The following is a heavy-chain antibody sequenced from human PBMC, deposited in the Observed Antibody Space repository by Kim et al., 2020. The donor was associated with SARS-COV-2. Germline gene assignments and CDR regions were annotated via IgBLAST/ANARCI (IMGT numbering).Heavy chain of an antibody. V-gene: IGHV3-21*01. D-gene: IGHD3-22*01. J-gene: IGHJ4*02. Sequence: GGSLRLSCAASGFTFSSYSMNWVRQAPGKGLEWVSSISSSSSYIYYADSVKGRFTISRDNAKNSLYLQMNSLRAEDTAVYYCARVFWDGGYYDSSGYCDYWGQGTLVTVSS. CDR2: ISSSSSYI. CDR1: GFTFSSYS. CDR3: ARVFWDGGYYDSSGYCDY.